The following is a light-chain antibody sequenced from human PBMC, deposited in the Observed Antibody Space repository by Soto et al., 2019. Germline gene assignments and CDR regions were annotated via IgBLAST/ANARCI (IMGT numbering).Light chain of an antibody. CDR2: EVT. Sequence: QSVLTQPASVSGSPGQSITISCTGTSSDIGAYNYVSWYQQHPRKAPKLIIYEVTNRPSGVSNRFSASKSGNTASLTISGLQAEDEADYYCCSYTSSSHVFGTGTKLTVL. CDR3: CSYTSSSHV. J-gene: IGLJ1*01. CDR1: SSDIGAYNY. V-gene: IGLV2-14*01.